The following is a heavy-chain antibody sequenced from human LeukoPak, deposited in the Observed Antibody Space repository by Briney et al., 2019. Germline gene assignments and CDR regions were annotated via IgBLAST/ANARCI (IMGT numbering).Heavy chain of an antibody. D-gene: IGHD6-13*01. Sequence: GASVKVSCKASGYTFHNYGLRWLRQAAAQGLEWMGWISAYNGNQNQQQNPQGRVTITTDTSTRPAYMEAGSLRPDDPALYYRARDGRVAAAGTADWFDPWRQGTLVSVSS. V-gene: IGHV1-18*01. J-gene: IGHJ5*02. CDR3: ARDGRVAAAGTADWFDP. CDR2: ISAYNGNQ. CDR1: GYTFHNYG.